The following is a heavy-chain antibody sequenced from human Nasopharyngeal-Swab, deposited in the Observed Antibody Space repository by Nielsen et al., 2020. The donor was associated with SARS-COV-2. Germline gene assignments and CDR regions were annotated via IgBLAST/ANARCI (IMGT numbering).Heavy chain of an antibody. CDR3: ARDEGAHNS. CDR1: GDSVSNDRVA. V-gene: IGHV6-1*01. CDR2: TYYRSEWYN. J-gene: IGHJ4*02. Sequence: SCAISGDSVSNDRVAWNCIRQSPSRGLEWLGRTYYRSEWYNDYAVSVKSRITIKPDPSTNQFSLQLNSVTPEDTAVYYCARDEGAHNSWGQGTLVTVSS. D-gene: IGHD3-16*01.